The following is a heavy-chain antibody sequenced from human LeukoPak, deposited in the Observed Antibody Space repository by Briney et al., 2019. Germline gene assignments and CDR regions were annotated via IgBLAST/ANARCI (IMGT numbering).Heavy chain of an antibody. D-gene: IGHD3-3*01. V-gene: IGHV4-59*01. CDR1: GEPISSYY. CDR3: ARGDYDFWSGNRRFDT. Sequence: SETLSLTCLVSGEPISSYYWSWIRQAPGRGPEYIGNVYYNGNTNYNPSLKSRVAISVDASKNQFSLKVDSVTTADTAVYYCARGDYDFWSGNRRFDTWGQGTLVTVSS. J-gene: IGHJ4*02. CDR2: VYYNGNT.